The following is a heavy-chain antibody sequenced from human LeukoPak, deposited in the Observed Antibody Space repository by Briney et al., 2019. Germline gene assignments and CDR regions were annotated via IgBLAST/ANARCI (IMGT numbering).Heavy chain of an antibody. D-gene: IGHD2-21*02. J-gene: IGHJ4*02. CDR3: ARDPIAYCGADCYSD. CDR2: IYYTGST. V-gene: IGHV4-31*03. CDR1: GASIISGGYY. Sequence: SETLSLTCTVSGASIISGGYYWGWIRQHPGKGLEWIGYIYYTGSTYYNPSLKNRLTISINTSKSQFSLKLTSVTAADTAVYYCARDPIAYCGADCYSDWGQGTLVTVSS.